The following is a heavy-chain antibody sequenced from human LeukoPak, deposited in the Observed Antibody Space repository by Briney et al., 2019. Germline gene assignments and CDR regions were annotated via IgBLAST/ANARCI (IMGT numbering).Heavy chain of an antibody. J-gene: IGHJ5*02. CDR1: GFTFSSYE. D-gene: IGHD4-17*01. Sequence: GGSLRLSCAASGFTFSSYEMNWVRQAPGQGLEWVSTISGSDGSTYYADSVKGRFTISRDKSKNTLYLQMNSLRVEDTAVYYCAKLPTVTTNWFDPWGQGTLVTVSS. V-gene: IGHV3-23*01. CDR2: ISGSDGST. CDR3: AKLPTVTTNWFDP.